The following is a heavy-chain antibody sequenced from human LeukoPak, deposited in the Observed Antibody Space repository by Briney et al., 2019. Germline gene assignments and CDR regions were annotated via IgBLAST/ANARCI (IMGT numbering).Heavy chain of an antibody. D-gene: IGHD3-10*01. CDR3: AKRGIVIRAVIIVGFHKEAYYFDY. CDR2: ISDSGGST. V-gene: IGHV3-23*01. J-gene: IGHJ4*02. CDR1: GITLSNYG. Sequence: PGGSLRLSCAVSGITLSNYGMSWVRQAPGKGLECVAGISDSGGSTNYADSVKGRFTISRDNPKNTLYLQMNSLRAEDTAVYFCAKRGIVIRAVIIVGFHKEAYYFDYWGQGALVTVSS.